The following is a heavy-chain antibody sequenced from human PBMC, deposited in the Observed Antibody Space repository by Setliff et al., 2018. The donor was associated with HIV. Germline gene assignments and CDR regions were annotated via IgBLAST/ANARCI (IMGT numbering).Heavy chain of an antibody. CDR2: SIPVFGTV. D-gene: IGHD2-15*01. Sequence: SVKVSCKAPGGTFSGYAFSWVRQAPGQGFEWMGGSIPVFGTVNYAQKFLGRATITAGESTNTSYMELTSLRSEDTAVYFCARDSHCSGPSCYSGGQFFDYWGQGTLVTVSS. CDR1: GGTFSGYA. CDR3: ARDSHCSGPSCYSGGQFFDY. J-gene: IGHJ4*02. V-gene: IGHV1-69*13.